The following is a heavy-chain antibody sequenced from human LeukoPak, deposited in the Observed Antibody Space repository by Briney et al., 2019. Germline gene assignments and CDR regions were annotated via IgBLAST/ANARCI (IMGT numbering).Heavy chain of an antibody. J-gene: IGHJ4*02. CDR2: IWYDGSNK. CDR3: ARDSRGTFSGNYYNFLDF. D-gene: IGHD3-10*01. V-gene: IGHV3-33*01. Sequence: PGGSLRLSCAASGFTFSNYAMHWVRQPPGKGLEWVAVIWYDGSNKYYGDSVKGRFTISRDNSKNTLYLQMNSLRAEDTAVYYCARDSRGTFSGNYYNFLDFWGQGTLVTVSS. CDR1: GFTFSNYA.